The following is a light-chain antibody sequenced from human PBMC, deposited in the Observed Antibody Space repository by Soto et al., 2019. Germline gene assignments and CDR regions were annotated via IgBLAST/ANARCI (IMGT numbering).Light chain of an antibody. V-gene: IGKV2-30*01. J-gene: IGKJ4*01. CDR3: MQGTHRPIT. Sequence: DVVMTQSPLSLPVTLGQPASISCWSSQSLSYSDGNIYLNWFHQRPGQPPRRLIYKVFKRDSGVPDRFSGSRSGTDFTLKISRVEAEDVGNYYCMQGTHRPITFGGGTKVEIK. CDR2: KVF. CDR1: QSLSYSDGNIY.